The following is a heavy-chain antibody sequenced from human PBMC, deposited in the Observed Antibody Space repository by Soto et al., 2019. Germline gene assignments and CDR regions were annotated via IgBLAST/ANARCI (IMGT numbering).Heavy chain of an antibody. D-gene: IGHD6-13*01. V-gene: IGHV1-3*01. J-gene: IGHJ4*02. CDR2: INAGNGNT. CDR1: GDTFTSYA. Sequence: GASLKVCCKASGDTFTSYAMHWVRQAPGQRLEWMGWINAGNGNTKYSQKFQGRVTITRDTSASTAYMELSSLRSEDTAVYYCARAPLPGTSDYWGQGTLVTVSS. CDR3: ARAPLPGTSDY.